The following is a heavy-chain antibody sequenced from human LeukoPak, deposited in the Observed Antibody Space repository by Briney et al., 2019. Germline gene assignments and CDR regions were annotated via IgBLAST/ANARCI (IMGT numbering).Heavy chain of an antibody. D-gene: IGHD5-24*01. CDR2: IIPIFGTA. Sequence: SVKVSCTASGGTFSSYAISWVRQAPGQGLEWMGGIIPIFGTANYAQKFQGRVTITADKSTSTAYMELSSLRSEDTAVYYCARARWLLRYYCYYMDVWGKGTTVTVSS. CDR3: ARARWLLRYYCYYMDV. V-gene: IGHV1-69*06. CDR1: GGTFSSYA. J-gene: IGHJ6*03.